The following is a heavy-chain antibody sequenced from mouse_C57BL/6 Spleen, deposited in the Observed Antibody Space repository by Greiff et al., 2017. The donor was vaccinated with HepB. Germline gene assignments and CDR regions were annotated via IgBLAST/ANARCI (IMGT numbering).Heavy chain of an antibody. Sequence: EVMLVESGGGLVKPGGSLKLSCAASGFTFSSYAMSWVRQTPEKRLEWVATISDGGSYTYYPDNVKGRFTISRDNAKNNLYLQMSHLKSEDTAMYYCARERATGYFDVWGTGTTVTVSS. V-gene: IGHV5-4*01. J-gene: IGHJ1*03. D-gene: IGHD3-1*01. CDR3: ARERATGYFDV. CDR1: GFTFSSYA. CDR2: ISDGGSYT.